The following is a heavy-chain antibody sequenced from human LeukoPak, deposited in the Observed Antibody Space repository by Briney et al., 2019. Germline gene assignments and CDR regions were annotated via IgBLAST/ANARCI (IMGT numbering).Heavy chain of an antibody. V-gene: IGHV3-9*02. CDR2: ISWNSGSI. CDR3: AKGGFGELLISSGFDY. D-gene: IGHD3-10*01. Sequence: PGRSLRLSCAASGFTSDDYAMHWVRQAPGKGLEWVSGISWNSGSIGYADSVKGRFTISRDNAKNSLYLQMNSLRAEDTALYYCAKGGFGELLISSGFDYWGQGTLVTVSS. J-gene: IGHJ4*02. CDR1: GFTSDDYA.